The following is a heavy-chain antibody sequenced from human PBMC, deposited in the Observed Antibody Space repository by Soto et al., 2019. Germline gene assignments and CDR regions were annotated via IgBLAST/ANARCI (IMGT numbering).Heavy chain of an antibody. CDR1: GYIFVTYG. D-gene: IGHD3-10*01. V-gene: IGHV1-18*01. Sequence: QVQLVQSGVEVKKPGASVKVSCKASGYIFVTYGISWVRQAPGQGLEWMGRISPYNGNTNYAHNLQGRVTMTTDTSTSTAYMELRSLRSDDTAVYYCVRDLDGSGSYYPDHWGPGTQVTVSS. CDR2: ISPYNGNT. CDR3: VRDLDGSGSYYPDH. J-gene: IGHJ4*02.